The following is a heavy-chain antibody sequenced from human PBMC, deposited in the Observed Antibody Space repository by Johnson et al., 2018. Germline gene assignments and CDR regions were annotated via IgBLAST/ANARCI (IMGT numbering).Heavy chain of an antibody. Sequence: VQLVQSGGGLVKPGGSLRLSCAASGFTFSNAWMNWVRQAPGKGLEWVGRIKSKTDGGTTDYAAPVKGRFTISRDDSKNTLYLQMNSLKTEDTAVYYCTKTCGGDCYYFQHWGQGTLVTVSS. D-gene: IGHD2-21*02. CDR2: IKSKTDGGTT. CDR3: TKTCGGDCYYFQH. J-gene: IGHJ1*01. CDR1: GFTFSNAW. V-gene: IGHV3-15*07.